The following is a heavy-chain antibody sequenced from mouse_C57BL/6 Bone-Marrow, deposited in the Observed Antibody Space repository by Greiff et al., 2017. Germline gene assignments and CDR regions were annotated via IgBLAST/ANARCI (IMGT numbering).Heavy chain of an antibody. J-gene: IGHJ4*01. CDR3: ARDLGRRYAMDY. D-gene: IGHD4-1*01. CDR2: ISAGGSYT. CDR1: GFTFSSYA. Sequence: DVQLVESGGGLVKPGGSLKLSCAASGFTFSSYAMSWVRQTPEKRLEWVATISAGGSYTYYPDNVKGRFTISRDNANNNLYLQMSNLKSEDTAMYYCARDLGRRYAMDYWGQGTSVTVSS. V-gene: IGHV5-4*01.